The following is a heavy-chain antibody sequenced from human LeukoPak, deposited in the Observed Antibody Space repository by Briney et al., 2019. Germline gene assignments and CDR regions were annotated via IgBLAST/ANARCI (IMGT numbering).Heavy chain of an antibody. CDR2: INHSGST. J-gene: IGHJ4*02. V-gene: IGHV4-34*01. Sequence: SETLSLTCAVYGGSFSGYYWSWIRQPPGKGLEWIGEINHSGSTNYNPSLKSRVTISVDTSKNQFPLKLSSVTAADTAVYYCARAPPRGYDYVWGSYRWYYFDYWGQGTLVTVSS. D-gene: IGHD3-16*02. CDR3: ARAPPRGYDYVWGSYRWYYFDY. CDR1: GGSFSGYY.